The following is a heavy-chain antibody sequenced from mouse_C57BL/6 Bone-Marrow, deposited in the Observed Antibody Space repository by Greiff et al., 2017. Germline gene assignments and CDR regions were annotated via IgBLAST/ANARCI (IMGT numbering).Heavy chain of an antibody. D-gene: IGHD3-2*02. CDR3: AKDSSGYVWFAY. CDR2: IYPRSGNT. Sequence: QLQQSGAELARPGASVKLSCKASGYTFTSYGISWVKQRTGQGLEWIGEIYPRSGNTYYNEKFKGKATLTADKSSSTAYMELRSLTSEDSAVYFCAKDSSGYVWFAYWGQGTPVTVSA. CDR1: GYTFTSYG. V-gene: IGHV1-81*01. J-gene: IGHJ3*01.